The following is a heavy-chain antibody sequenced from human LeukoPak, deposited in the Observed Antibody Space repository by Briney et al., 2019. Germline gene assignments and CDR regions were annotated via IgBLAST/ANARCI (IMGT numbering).Heavy chain of an antibody. CDR2: IYYSGST. CDR1: GGSISSGDYY. Sequence: SETLSLTCTVSGGSISSGDYYWSWIRQPPGKGLEWIGYIYYSGSTYYNPSLKSRVTISVDTSKNQFSLKLSSVTAADTAVYYCARDVQGARDTMIVRAFDIRGQGTMVTVSS. D-gene: IGHD3-22*01. J-gene: IGHJ3*02. V-gene: IGHV4-30-4*01. CDR3: ARDVQGARDTMIVRAFDI.